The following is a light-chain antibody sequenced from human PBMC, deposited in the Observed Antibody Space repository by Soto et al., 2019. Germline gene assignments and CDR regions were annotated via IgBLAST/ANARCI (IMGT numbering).Light chain of an antibody. CDR2: DAS. CDR1: QDISNF. J-gene: IGKJ3*01. V-gene: IGKV1-33*01. CDR3: QQYDNLPPFT. Sequence: DIQMTQSPSSLSASVGDRVTITCQASQDISNFLNWYQQKPGTAPKLLIYDASNLETGVPSRFSGRGSGTDVTFTIRSLQPEDIATYSCQQYDNLPPFTFGPGTKVDIK.